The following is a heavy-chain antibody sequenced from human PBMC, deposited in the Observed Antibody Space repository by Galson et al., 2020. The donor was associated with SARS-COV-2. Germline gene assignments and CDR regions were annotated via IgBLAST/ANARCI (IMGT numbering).Heavy chain of an antibody. V-gene: IGHV1-2*02. Sequence: GESLKISCKASGYTFTGYYMHWVRQAPGQGLEWMGWINPNNGGTNYAQKFQGRVTMTRDTSISTAYMELSRLRSDDTAVYYCARDYDLRDYYYYGMDVWGQGTTVTVSS. CDR2: INPNNGGT. CDR3: ARDYDLRDYYYYGMDV. D-gene: IGHD3-3*01. J-gene: IGHJ6*02. CDR1: GYTFTGYY.